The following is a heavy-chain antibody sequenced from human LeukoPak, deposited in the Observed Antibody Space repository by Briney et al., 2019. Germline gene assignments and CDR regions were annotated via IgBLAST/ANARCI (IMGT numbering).Heavy chain of an antibody. CDR1: GYTLTELS. D-gene: IGHD4-17*01. CDR3: ARDAPDYGDSDRGDY. CDR2: FDPEDGET. J-gene: IGHJ4*02. Sequence: GASVKVSCKVSGYTLTELSMHWVRQAPGKGLEWMGGFDPEDGETIYAQKLQGRVTMTTDTSTSTAYMELRSLRSDDTAVYYCARDAPDYGDSDRGDYWGQGTLVTVSS. V-gene: IGHV1-24*01.